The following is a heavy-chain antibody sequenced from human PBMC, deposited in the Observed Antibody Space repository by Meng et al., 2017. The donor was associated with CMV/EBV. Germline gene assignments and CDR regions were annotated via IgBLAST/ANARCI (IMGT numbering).Heavy chain of an antibody. V-gene: IGHV3-23*01. CDR3: AKVLGYSSSWCDAFDI. J-gene: IGHJ3*02. CDR1: RFTFSSYA. Sequence: GGSLRLSCAASRFTFSSYAMSWVRQAPGKGLEWVSAISGSGGSTYYADSVKGRFTISRDNSKNTLYLQMNSLRAEDTAVYYCAKVLGYSSSWCDAFDIWGQGTMVTVSS. CDR2: ISGSGGST. D-gene: IGHD6-13*01.